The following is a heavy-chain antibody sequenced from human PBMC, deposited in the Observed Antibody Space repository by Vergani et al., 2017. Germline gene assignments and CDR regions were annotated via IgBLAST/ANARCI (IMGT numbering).Heavy chain of an antibody. D-gene: IGHD3-22*01. V-gene: IGHV2-5*02. J-gene: IGHJ4*02. CDR2: IYWDDDK. CDR3: ARRPDNDSSGYLFDY. Sequence: QVTLKESGPVLVKPTQILTLTCTFSGFSLSTRGVGVGWIRQPPGKALEWLALIYWDDDKRYSPSLKSRLTITKDTSKNQVVLTMTNMDPEDTATDYCARRPDNDSSGYLFDYWGQGTLVTVSS. CDR1: GFSLSTRGVG.